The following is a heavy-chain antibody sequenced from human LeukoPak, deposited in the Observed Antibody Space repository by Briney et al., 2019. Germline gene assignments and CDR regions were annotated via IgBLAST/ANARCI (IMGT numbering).Heavy chain of an antibody. CDR1: GGTFSSYA. V-gene: IGHV1-69*13. D-gene: IGHD1-26*01. Sequence: PVKVSCKASGGTFSSYAISWVRQAPGQGLEWMGGIIPIFGTANYAQKFQGRVTITADESTSTAYMELSSLRSEDTAVYYCARDRGSGSYYDYFDYWGQGTLVTVSS. J-gene: IGHJ4*02. CDR3: ARDRGSGSYYDYFDY. CDR2: IIPIFGTA.